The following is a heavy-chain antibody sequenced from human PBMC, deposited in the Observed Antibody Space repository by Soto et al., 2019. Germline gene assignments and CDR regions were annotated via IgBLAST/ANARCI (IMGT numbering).Heavy chain of an antibody. Sequence: PGGSLRLSCAASGFTFSSYAMSWVRQAPGKGLEWVSAISGSGGSTYYADSVKGRFTISRDNSKNTLYLQMNSLRAEDTAVYYCAKDDGSSSPQSYYYYYMDVWGKGTTVTVSS. CDR1: GFTFSSYA. J-gene: IGHJ6*03. CDR3: AKDDGSSSPQSYYYYYMDV. CDR2: ISGSGGST. D-gene: IGHD6-6*01. V-gene: IGHV3-23*01.